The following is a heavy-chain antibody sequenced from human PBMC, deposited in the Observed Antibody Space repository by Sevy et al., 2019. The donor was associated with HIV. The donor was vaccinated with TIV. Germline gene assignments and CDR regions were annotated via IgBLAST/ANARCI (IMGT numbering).Heavy chain of an antibody. V-gene: IGHV1-18*01. D-gene: IGHD2-15*01. CDR1: GYTFTTYA. J-gene: IGHJ6*02. CDR3: ATALTYCSGGRCSYHGGMDV. Sequence: ASLKVSCKASGYTFTTYAFNWVRQAPGQGLEWMGWISVYNGNTNYAQNLQGRVTMTTETSTSTAYMELRSLRSDDTAVYYCATALTYCSGGRCSYHGGMDVWGQGTTVTVSS. CDR2: ISVYNGNT.